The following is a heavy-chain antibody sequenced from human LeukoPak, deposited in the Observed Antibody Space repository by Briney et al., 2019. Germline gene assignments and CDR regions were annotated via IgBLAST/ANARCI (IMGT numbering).Heavy chain of an antibody. CDR3: ARATPMDGLYYYYYGMDV. CDR1: GGSFSGYY. J-gene: IGHJ6*02. Sequence: SETLSLTCAVYGGSFSGYYWSWIRQPPGKGLEWIGEINHSGSTNYSPSLKSRVTTSVDTSKNQFSLKLSSVTAADTAVYYCARATPMDGLYYYYYGMDVWGQGTTVTVSS. CDR2: INHSGST. D-gene: IGHD2-15*01. V-gene: IGHV4-34*01.